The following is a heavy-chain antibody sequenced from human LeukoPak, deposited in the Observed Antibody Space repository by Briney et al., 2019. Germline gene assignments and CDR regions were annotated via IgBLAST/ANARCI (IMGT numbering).Heavy chain of an antibody. V-gene: IGHV3-30*02. CDR2: IRYDGSNK. Sequence: GGSLRLSCAASGFTFSSYGMHWVRQAPGKGLEWVAFIRYDGSNKYYADSVKGRFTISRDNSKNTLCLQMNSLKAEDTAVYYCAKDLVGATYEDFDYWGQGTLVTVSS. D-gene: IGHD1-26*01. CDR3: AKDLVGATYEDFDY. CDR1: GFTFSSYG. J-gene: IGHJ4*02.